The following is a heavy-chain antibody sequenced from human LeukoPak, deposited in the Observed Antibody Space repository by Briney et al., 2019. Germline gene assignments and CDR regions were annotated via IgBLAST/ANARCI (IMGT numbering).Heavy chain of an antibody. CDR2: IYYSGST. CDR3: ALTVVAATETFDY. Sequence: SETLSLTCTVSGGSISSSSYYRGWIRQPPGKGLEWIGSIYYSGSTYYNPSLKSRVTISVDTSKNQFSLKLSSVTAADTAVYYCALTVVAATETFDYWGQGTLVTVSS. CDR1: GGSISSSSYY. V-gene: IGHV4-39*01. D-gene: IGHD2-15*01. J-gene: IGHJ4*02.